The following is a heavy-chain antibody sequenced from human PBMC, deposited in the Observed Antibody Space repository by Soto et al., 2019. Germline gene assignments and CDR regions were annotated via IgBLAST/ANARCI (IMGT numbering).Heavy chain of an antibody. Sequence: GGSLRLSCAASGFTFSIYSMNWVRQAPGKGLEWVSYMSSSSSTIYYADSVKGRFTISRDNAKNSLYLQMNSLRAEDTAVYYCARDYSSYGPFDYWGQGTLVTVSS. CDR3: ARDYSSYGPFDY. J-gene: IGHJ4*02. CDR1: GFTFSIYS. V-gene: IGHV3-48*01. D-gene: IGHD5-18*01. CDR2: MSSSSSTI.